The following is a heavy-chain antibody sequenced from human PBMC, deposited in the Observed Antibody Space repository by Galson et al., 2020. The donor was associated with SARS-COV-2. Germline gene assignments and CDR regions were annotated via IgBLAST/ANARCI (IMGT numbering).Heavy chain of an antibody. J-gene: IGHJ6*02. CDR1: GFTVSANY. D-gene: IGHD3-16*01. V-gene: IGHV3-53*01. Sequence: GGSLRLSCAASGFTVSANYMSWVRQAPGKGLEWVSVIYSDGSTSYTDSVKGRITISRDTSKNTLYLQMNSLRAEDSAVYYCARDRGGGYGLDVWGQGTTVTVSS. CDR3: ARDRGGGYGLDV. CDR2: IYSDGST.